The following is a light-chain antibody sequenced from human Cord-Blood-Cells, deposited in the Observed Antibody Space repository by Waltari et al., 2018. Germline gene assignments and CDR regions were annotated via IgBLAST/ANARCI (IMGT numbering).Light chain of an antibody. CDR1: NIGSKS. J-gene: IGLJ3*02. CDR2: DDS. CDR3: QVWDSSSDREV. Sequence: SYVLTQPPSVSVAPGKTARITCGGNNIGSKSVHWYQQKPGQAPVLVVYDDSDRPSGIRGRFSGSNSGNTATLTISRVEAGDEADYYCQVWDSSSDREVFGGGTKLTVL. V-gene: IGLV3-21*03.